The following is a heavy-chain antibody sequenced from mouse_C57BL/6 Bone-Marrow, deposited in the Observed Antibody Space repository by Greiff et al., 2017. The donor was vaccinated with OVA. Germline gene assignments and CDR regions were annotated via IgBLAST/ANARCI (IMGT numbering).Heavy chain of an antibody. V-gene: IGHV1-9*01. Sequence: QVRLQQSGAELMKPGASVKLSCKATGYTFTGYWIEWVKQRPGHGLEWIGEILPGSGSTNYHEKFKGKATFTADTSSNTAYMQISSLTTEDSAIYYCASRGGSGGNYGTWYFDVWGTGTTVTVSS. D-gene: IGHD1-1*02. J-gene: IGHJ1*03. CDR2: ILPGSGST. CDR3: ASRGGSGGNYGTWYFDV. CDR1: GYTFTGYW.